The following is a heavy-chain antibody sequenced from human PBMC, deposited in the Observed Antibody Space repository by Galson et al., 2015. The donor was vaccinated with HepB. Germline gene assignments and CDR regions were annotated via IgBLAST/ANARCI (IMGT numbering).Heavy chain of an antibody. Sequence: SLRLSCAASGFTFSSYGMHWVRQAPGKGLEWVAVIWYDGSNKYYADSVKGRFTISRDNSKNTLYLQMNSLRAEDTAVYYCARVGSRYSYGKYYFDYWGQGTLVAVSS. CDR3: ARVGSRYSYGKYYFDY. V-gene: IGHV3-33*01. J-gene: IGHJ4*02. CDR1: GFTFSSYG. CDR2: IWYDGSNK. D-gene: IGHD5-18*01.